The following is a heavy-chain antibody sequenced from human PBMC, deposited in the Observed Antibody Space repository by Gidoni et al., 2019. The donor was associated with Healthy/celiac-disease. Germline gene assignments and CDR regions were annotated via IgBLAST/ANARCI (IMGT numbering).Heavy chain of an antibody. CDR1: GFTFSSYA. V-gene: IGHV3-30-3*01. Sequence: QVQLVESGGGVVQPGRSLRLSCAASGFTFSSYAMHWVRQAPGKGLEWVAVISYDGSNKYYADSVKGRFTISRDNSKNTLYLQMNSLRAEDTAVYYCARVPSYYYDSSGTFDYWGQGTLVTVSS. J-gene: IGHJ4*02. CDR3: ARVPSYYYDSSGTFDY. CDR2: ISYDGSNK. D-gene: IGHD3-22*01.